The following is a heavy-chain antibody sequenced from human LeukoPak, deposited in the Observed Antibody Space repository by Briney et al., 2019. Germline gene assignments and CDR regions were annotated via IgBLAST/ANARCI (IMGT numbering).Heavy chain of an antibody. V-gene: IGHV1-69*05. CDR1: GGTFSSYA. D-gene: IGHD4-11*01. CDR3: AREDPRLQGAFDY. J-gene: IGHJ4*02. CDR2: IIPIFGTA. Sequence: SVKVSCKASGGTFSSYAISWVRQAPGQGLEWMGGIIPIFGTANYAQKFQGRVTITTDESTSTAYMELSSLRSEDTAVYYCAREDPRLQGAFDYWGQGTLVTVSS.